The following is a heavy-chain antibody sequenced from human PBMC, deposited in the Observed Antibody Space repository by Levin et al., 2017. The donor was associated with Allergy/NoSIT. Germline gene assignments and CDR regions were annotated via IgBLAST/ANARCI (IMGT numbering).Heavy chain of an antibody. J-gene: IGHJ5*02. D-gene: IGHD6-19*01. CDR1: GYSFTSYW. CDR2: IDPSDSYT. V-gene: IGHV5-10-1*01. Sequence: PGESLKISCKGSGYSFTSYWISWVRQMPGKGLEWMGRIDPSDSYTNYSPSFQGHVTISADKSISTAYLQWSSLKASDTAMYYCARQSGWSSSGWYSWFDPWGQGTLVTVSS. CDR3: ARQSGWSSSGWYSWFDP.